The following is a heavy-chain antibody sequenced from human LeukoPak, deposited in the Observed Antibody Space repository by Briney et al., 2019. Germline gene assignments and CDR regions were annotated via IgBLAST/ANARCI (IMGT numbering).Heavy chain of an antibody. D-gene: IGHD3-22*01. CDR1: GFTFSTYN. V-gene: IGHV3-21*01. CDR2: ISSSSSYI. CDR3: ARPVYYDSSGYFGY. Sequence: GGSLRLSCAASGFTFSTYNMNWVRQAPGKGLEWVSSISSSSSYIYYTDSVKGRFTISRDNAKNSLYLQMNSLRAEDTAVYYCARPVYYDSSGYFGYWGQGTQVTVSS. J-gene: IGHJ4*02.